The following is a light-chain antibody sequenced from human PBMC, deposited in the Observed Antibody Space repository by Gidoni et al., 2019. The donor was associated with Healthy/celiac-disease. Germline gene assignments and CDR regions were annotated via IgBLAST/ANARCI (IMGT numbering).Light chain of an antibody. Sequence: DSQMTKSPSSLSASVGDRVTITCRASQSMSSYLNWYQQKPGKAPKLLIYAASSLQSGVPSRFSGSGSGTDFTLTISSLPPEDFASYYCQQSYSTPWTFGQGTKVEIK. J-gene: IGKJ1*01. V-gene: IGKV1-39*01. CDR3: QQSYSTPWT. CDR2: AAS. CDR1: QSMSSY.